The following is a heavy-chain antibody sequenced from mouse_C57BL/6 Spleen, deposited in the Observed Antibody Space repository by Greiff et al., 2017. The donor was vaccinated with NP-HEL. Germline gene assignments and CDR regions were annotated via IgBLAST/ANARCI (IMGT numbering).Heavy chain of an antibody. Sequence: VHLVESGPGLVQPSQSLSITCTVSGFSLTSYGVHWVRQSPGKGLEWLGVIWRGGSTDYNAAFMSRLSITKDNSKSQVFFKMNSLQADDTAIYYCATTYYSNPGVFAYWGQGTLVTVSA. CDR3: ATTYYSNPGVFAY. D-gene: IGHD2-5*01. J-gene: IGHJ3*01. V-gene: IGHV2-5*01. CDR1: GFSLTSYG. CDR2: IWRGGST.